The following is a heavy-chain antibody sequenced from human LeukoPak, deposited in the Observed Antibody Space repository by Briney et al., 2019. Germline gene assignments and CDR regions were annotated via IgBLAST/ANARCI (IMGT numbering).Heavy chain of an antibody. CDR2: ISGYNGNT. CDR3: ARDRSPDFWSGDYRDAFDI. CDR1: GYTFTSYG. Sequence: GASVKVSCKASGYTFTSYGISWVRQAPGQGLEWMGWISGYNGNTNSAQKLQGRVSMTTDTSTSTAYMELRSLRSDDTAVYYCARDRSPDFWSGDYRDAFDIWGRGTMVTVSS. D-gene: IGHD3-3*01. V-gene: IGHV1-18*01. J-gene: IGHJ3*02.